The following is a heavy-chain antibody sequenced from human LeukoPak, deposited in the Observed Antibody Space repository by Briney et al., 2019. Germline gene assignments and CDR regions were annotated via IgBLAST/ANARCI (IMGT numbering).Heavy chain of an antibody. CDR1: GFTFSNAW. J-gene: IGHJ3*02. CDR2: ITSSSTSK. Sequence: PGGSLRLSCAASGFTFSNAWMSWVRQAPGKGLEWVSSITSSSTSKYYIDSLKGRFTISRDNAKNSLYLQMNSLRAEDTAVYYCASATHTAQARELKQWLVRDHDAFDIWGQGTMVTVSS. CDR3: ASATHTAQARELKQWLVRDHDAFDI. V-gene: IGHV3-21*01. D-gene: IGHD6-19*01.